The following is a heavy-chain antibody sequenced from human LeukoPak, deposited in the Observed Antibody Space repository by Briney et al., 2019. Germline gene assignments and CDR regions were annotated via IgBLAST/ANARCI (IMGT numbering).Heavy chain of an antibody. J-gene: IGHJ5*02. D-gene: IGHD3-22*01. Sequence: GGSLRLSCAASEFTFSSYWMSRVRQAPGKGLEWVANIKQDGSEKYYVDSVKGRFTISRDNAKNSLYLEMNSLRGEDTAVYYCARGPNYYDSSGYYWFDPWGQGTLVTVSS. V-gene: IGHV3-7*04. CDR2: IKQDGSEK. CDR1: EFTFSSYW. CDR3: ARGPNYYDSSGYYWFDP.